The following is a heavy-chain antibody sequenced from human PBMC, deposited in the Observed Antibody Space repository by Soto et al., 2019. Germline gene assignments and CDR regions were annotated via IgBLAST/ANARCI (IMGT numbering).Heavy chain of an antibody. CDR3: ARDREGYYYGSGSYPQSSTYGMDV. D-gene: IGHD3-10*01. CDR1: GDTFTGYY. J-gene: IGHJ6*02. Sequence: ASVKVSCKASGDTFTGYYMHCVRQAPGQGLEWMGWINPNSGGTNYAQKFQGWVTMTRDTSISTAYMELSRLRSDDTAVYYCARDREGYYYGSGSYPQSSTYGMDVWGQGTKVTSP. CDR2: INPNSGGT. V-gene: IGHV1-2*04.